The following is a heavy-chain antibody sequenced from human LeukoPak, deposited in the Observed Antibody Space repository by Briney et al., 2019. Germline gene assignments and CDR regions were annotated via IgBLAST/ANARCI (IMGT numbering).Heavy chain of an antibody. CDR3: ARGGYSSGWYLGQNNWFDP. Sequence: GESLKISCKGSGYSFTSYWIGWVRQMPGKGLEWMGIIYPGDSDTRYSPSFQGQVTISADKSISTACLQWSSLKASDTAMYYCARGGYSSGWYLGQNNWFDPWGQGTLVTVSS. J-gene: IGHJ5*02. D-gene: IGHD6-19*01. CDR2: IYPGDSDT. V-gene: IGHV5-51*01. CDR1: GYSFTSYW.